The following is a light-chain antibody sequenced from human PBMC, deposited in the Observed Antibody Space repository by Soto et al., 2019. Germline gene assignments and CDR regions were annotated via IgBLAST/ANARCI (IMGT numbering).Light chain of an antibody. V-gene: IGKV1-39*01. CDR1: QSISNY. CDR3: QQSYNTPRT. Sequence: DIQMTQSPSSLSASVGDRVTITCRASQSISNYLNWYQQKPGIAPKLLIYGASSLQSGVPSRVSGSGYGTDFTLTISSLQPEDFATYYCQQSYNTPRTCGGGTKVEIK. J-gene: IGKJ4*01. CDR2: GAS.